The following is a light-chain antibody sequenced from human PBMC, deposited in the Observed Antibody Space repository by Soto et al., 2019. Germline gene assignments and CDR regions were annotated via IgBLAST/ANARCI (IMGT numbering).Light chain of an antibody. Sequence: EIVLTQSPGTLSLSPGARATLSCRASQSVSSSSLAWYQQKPGQAPRVIIYRTSSRATGIPDRFSGSGSGTDFTLTISRLEPEDFAVYYCQQYGSSRTFGQGTKVDIK. V-gene: IGKV3-20*01. J-gene: IGKJ1*01. CDR3: QQYGSSRT. CDR2: RTS. CDR1: QSVSSSS.